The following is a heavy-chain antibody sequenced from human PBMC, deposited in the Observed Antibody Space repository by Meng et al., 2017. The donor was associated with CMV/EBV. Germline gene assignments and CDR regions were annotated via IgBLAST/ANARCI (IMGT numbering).Heavy chain of an antibody. CDR2: INPSGGST. Sequence: ASVKVSCKASGYTFTSYYMHWVRQAPGQGLEWMGIINPSGGSTSYAQKFQGRVTMTRDTSTSTVYMELSSLRSEDTAVYYCARTAVPPYHYDSSGYSMDVWGQGTTVTVSS. J-gene: IGHJ6*02. CDR1: GYTFTSYY. V-gene: IGHV1-46*01. D-gene: IGHD3-22*01. CDR3: ARTAVPPYHYDSSGYSMDV.